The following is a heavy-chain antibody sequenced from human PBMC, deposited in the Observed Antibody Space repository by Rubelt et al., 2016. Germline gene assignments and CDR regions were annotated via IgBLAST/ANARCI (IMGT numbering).Heavy chain of an antibody. V-gene: IGHV4-34*01. CDR1: GGSFSGYY. CDR2: TQYSGST. J-gene: IGHJ4*02. CDR3: ARHPTALDIYYFDY. D-gene: IGHD5-18*01. Sequence: QVQLQQWGAGLLKPSETLSLTCAVYGGSFSGYYWSWIRQPPGKGLEWIGSTQYSGSTYYNAVLKSRATISGDTSKNQVSLKLSSVTAADTAVYYCARHPTALDIYYFDYWGQGTLVTVSS.